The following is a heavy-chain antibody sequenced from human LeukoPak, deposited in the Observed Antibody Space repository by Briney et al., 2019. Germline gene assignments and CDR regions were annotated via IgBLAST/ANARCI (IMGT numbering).Heavy chain of an antibody. CDR2: IYHSGST. CDR1: GGSISSSNW. V-gene: IGHV4-4*02. CDR3: ARALGNWYYYYMDV. Sequence: SGTLSLTCAVSGGSISSSNWWSWVRQPPGKGLEWIGEIYHSGSTNYNPSLKSRVTISVDKSKNQFSLKLSSVTAADTAVYYCARALGNWYYYYMDVWGKGTTVTVSS. J-gene: IGHJ6*03. D-gene: IGHD3-16*01.